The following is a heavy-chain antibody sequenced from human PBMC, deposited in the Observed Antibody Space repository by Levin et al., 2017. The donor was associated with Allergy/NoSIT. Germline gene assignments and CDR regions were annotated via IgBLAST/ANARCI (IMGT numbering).Heavy chain of an antibody. D-gene: IGHD3-22*01. CDR3: AKDRYYYDSSGTQGNAFDI. V-gene: IGHV3-23*01. J-gene: IGHJ3*02. Sequence: GGSLRLSCAASGFTFSSYAMSWVRQAPGKGLEWVSAISGSGGSTYYADSVKGRFTISRDNSKNTLYLQMNSLRAEDTAVYYCAKDRYYYDSSGTQGNAFDIWGQGTMVTVSS. CDR2: ISGSGGST. CDR1: GFTFSSYA.